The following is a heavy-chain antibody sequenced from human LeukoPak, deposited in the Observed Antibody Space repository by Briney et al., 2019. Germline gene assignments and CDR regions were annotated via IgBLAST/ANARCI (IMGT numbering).Heavy chain of an antibody. CDR1: AFAFTSYG. Sequence: GRSLRLSSATSAFAFTSYGMSWVRHAPENGLECVSGIRGTAGSTYYADSVKGRFTLSRDNSKNTLYLQMSSLRAEDTAVYYCAKDKRPAMPHDYWGQGTLVTVSS. J-gene: IGHJ4*02. CDR2: IRGTAGST. CDR3: AKDKRPAMPHDY. V-gene: IGHV3-23*01. D-gene: IGHD2-2*01.